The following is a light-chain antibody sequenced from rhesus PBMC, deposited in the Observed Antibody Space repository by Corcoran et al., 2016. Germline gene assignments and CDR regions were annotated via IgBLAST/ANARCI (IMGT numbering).Light chain of an antibody. V-gene: IGKV1-22*01. CDR2: KAS. J-gene: IGKJ2*01. Sequence: DIQMTQSPSSLSASVGDRVTITCRASENVNNYLNWYQQKPGKAPKRLIYKASRLQSGVPSRFSGSGSGTDVTLTISSLQPEEFATYYCRKYSSSPYSFGQGTKVEIK. CDR3: RKYSSSPYS. CDR1: ENVNNY.